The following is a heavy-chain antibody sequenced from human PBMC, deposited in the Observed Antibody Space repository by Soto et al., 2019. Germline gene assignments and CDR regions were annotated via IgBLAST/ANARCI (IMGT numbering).Heavy chain of an antibody. CDR3: ARVQIVVVVGGTPADY. D-gene: IGHD2-15*01. CDR2: INPYNGKT. CDR1: GYIFSTRG. V-gene: IGHV1-18*01. Sequence: QVQLEQSGAEVKKSGASVKVSCKASGYIFSTRGINWVRQAPGRGLAWMGWINPYNGKTNYTQKFQGRVTMTTETSRKTAYMELRSLRSDDTAAYYCARVQIVVVVGGTPADYWCQGTLVSVSS. J-gene: IGHJ4*02.